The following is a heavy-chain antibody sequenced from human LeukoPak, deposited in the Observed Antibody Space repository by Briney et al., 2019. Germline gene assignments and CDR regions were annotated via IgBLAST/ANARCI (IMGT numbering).Heavy chain of an antibody. CDR1: GFTFSSYA. CDR3: ATLLWTNDGFDY. D-gene: IGHD1-1*01. V-gene: IGHV3-23*01. J-gene: IGHJ4*02. Sequence: GGSLRLSCAASGFTFSSYAMSWVRQAPGKGLEWVSAISCSGGSTYYADSVKGRFTISRDNSKNTLYLQMNSLRAEDTAVYYCATLLWTNDGFDYWGQGTLVTVSS. CDR2: ISCSGGST.